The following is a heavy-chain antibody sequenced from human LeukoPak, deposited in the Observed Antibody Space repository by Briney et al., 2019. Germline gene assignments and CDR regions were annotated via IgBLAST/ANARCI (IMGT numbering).Heavy chain of an antibody. V-gene: IGHV4-59*01. CDR3: ARATSTGYFYFDS. J-gene: IGHJ4*02. Sequence: SEALSLTCTVSGGSISPYYWSWIRQPPGKRLEWIGYIYYSGSTNYNPSLKSRVTMSVDTSKNQFSLKVNSVTAADTAVYYCARATSTGYFYFDSWGQGTLDTVSS. CDR2: IYYSGST. D-gene: IGHD3-22*01. CDR1: GGSISPYY.